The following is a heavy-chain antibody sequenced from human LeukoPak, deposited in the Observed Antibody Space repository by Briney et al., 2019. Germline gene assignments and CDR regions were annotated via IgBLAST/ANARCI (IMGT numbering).Heavy chain of an antibody. CDR1: GYSFTNYA. CDR2: IHPSTGNP. CDR3: ARALDSLGGLSLPDY. J-gene: IGHJ4*02. V-gene: IGHV7-4-1*02. Sequence: ASEKVSCKASGYSFTNYAMNWVRQAPGQGLEFMGWIHPSTGNPAYAQGFSERFVFSLDTSVTTTYLQISDLKAEDTALYFCARALDSLGGLSLPDYWGQGTLVTVSS. D-gene: IGHD3-16*02.